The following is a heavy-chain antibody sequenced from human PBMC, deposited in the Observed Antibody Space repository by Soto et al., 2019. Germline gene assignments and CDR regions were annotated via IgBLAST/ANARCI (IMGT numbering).Heavy chain of an antibody. CDR3: ARQSPRGRGASRYYIDS. D-gene: IGHD2-15*01. J-gene: IGHJ4*02. CDR1: GSIFATYW. CDR2: IYPSDSGT. Sequence: PGESLKISCKASGSIFATYWIGLVRQMPGKSLEWMGIIYPSDSGTRYSPSFQGQVTISADKSITTAYLQWSSLKASDTATYYCARQSPRGRGASRYYIDSWGQGTPVTVSS. V-gene: IGHV5-51*01.